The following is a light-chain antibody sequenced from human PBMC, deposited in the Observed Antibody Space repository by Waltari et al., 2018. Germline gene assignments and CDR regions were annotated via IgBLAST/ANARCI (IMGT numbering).Light chain of an antibody. CDR2: DVS. CDR1: SSDVGGYNY. CDR3: CSYAGSYTWV. V-gene: IGLV2-11*01. Sequence: QSALTQPRSVSGSPGQSVTISCTGTSSDVGGYNYVSWYQQHPGKVPKLMICDVSKRPSGVPDRVSGSKSGNTASLTISGLQAEDEADYHCCSYAGSYTWVFGGGTKLTVL. J-gene: IGLJ3*02.